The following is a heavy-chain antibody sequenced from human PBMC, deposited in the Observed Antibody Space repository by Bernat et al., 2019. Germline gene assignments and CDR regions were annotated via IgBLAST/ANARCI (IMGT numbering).Heavy chain of an antibody. V-gene: IGHV1-69*02. CDR1: GGTFSSYT. D-gene: IGHD5-12*01. Sequence: QGQLVQAGAEVKKPGSSVKVACKAAGGTFSSYTISWVRQAPGQGLEWMGRSIPIRGIANYAQKFQGRVTITADKSTSTAYMELSSLRSEDTAVYSCASDIVATHYSYYSMDVWGKGTTVTVSS. CDR2: SIPIRGIA. CDR3: ASDIVATHYSYYSMDV. J-gene: IGHJ6*03.